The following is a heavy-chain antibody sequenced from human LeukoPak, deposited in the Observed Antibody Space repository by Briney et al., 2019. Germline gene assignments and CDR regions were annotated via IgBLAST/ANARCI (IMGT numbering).Heavy chain of an antibody. CDR3: ARPRLYSSGWYHFDY. J-gene: IGHJ4*02. CDR2: ISSSSSYI. V-gene: IGHV3-21*01. D-gene: IGHD6-19*01. CDR1: GFTSSSYS. Sequence: GGSLRLSCAASGFTSSSYSMNWVRQAPGKGLEWVSSISSSSSYIYYADSVKGRFTISRDNAKNSLYLQMNSLRAEDTAVYYCARPRLYSSGWYHFDYWGQGTLVTVSS.